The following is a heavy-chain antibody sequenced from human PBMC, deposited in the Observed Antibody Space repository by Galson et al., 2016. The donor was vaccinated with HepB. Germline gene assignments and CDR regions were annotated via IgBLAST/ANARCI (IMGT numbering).Heavy chain of an antibody. Sequence: SLRLSCAASGFTFSGYSMNWVRQAPGKGLEWVSSISSSSRYIYYADPVKGRFTISRDNAKNSLYLQMNSLRAEDTAVYYCAREGYCSSPTCYPLDYWGQGTLVTVSS. V-gene: IGHV3-21*01. CDR2: ISSSSRYI. D-gene: IGHD2-2*01. CDR1: GFTFSGYS. CDR3: AREGYCSSPTCYPLDY. J-gene: IGHJ4*02.